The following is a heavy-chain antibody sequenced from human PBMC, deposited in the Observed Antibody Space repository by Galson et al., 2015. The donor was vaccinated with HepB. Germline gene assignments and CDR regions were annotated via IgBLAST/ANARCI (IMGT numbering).Heavy chain of an antibody. CDR1: GFTFSNYG. Sequence: SLRLSCAASGFTFSNYGMHWVRQAPGKGLEWVAVISYDGSNKYYADSVKGRFTISRDNSKNTPYLQMNSLRAEDTAVYYCARDPDDTNGYYMSFEYWGQGTLVTVSS. V-gene: IGHV3-30*03. CDR3: ARDPDDTNGYYMSFEY. D-gene: IGHD3-22*01. CDR2: ISYDGSNK. J-gene: IGHJ4*02.